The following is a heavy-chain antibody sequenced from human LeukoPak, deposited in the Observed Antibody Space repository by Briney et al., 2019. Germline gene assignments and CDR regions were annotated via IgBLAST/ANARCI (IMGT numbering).Heavy chain of an antibody. CDR2: IKHDGSEK. V-gene: IGHV3-7*01. J-gene: IGHJ4*02. CDR1: GFTFSSYW. D-gene: IGHD3-10*01. CDR3: AKDGPENYYGSGSYFDY. Sequence: GGSLRLSCAASGFTFSSYWMSWVRQAPGKGLEWVANIKHDGSEKYYVDSVKGRFTISRDNAKNSLYLQMNSLRAEDTAVYYCAKDGPENYYGSGSYFDYWGQGTLVTVSS.